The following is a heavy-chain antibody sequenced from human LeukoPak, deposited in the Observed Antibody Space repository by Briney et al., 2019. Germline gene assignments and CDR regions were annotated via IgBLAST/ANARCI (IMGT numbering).Heavy chain of an antibody. V-gene: IGHV3-53*01. Sequence: GGSLRLSCAASGFTVSINYMSWVRQAPGKGLEWVSVIYSGGNTYYADSVKGRFTISRDNSKNTVYLQMNSLRVEDTAVYYCARGETSSYDYWGQGTLVTVSS. CDR2: IYSGGNT. CDR1: GFTVSINY. CDR3: ARGETSSYDY. J-gene: IGHJ4*02. D-gene: IGHD2-2*01.